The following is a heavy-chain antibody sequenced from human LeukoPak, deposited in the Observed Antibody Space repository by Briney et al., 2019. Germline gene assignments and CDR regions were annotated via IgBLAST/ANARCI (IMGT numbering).Heavy chain of an antibody. J-gene: IGHJ4*02. D-gene: IGHD5-18*01. Sequence: SETLSLTCAVYGGSFSGYYWSWIRQPPGKGLEWIGEINHSGSTNYNPSLKSRVTISVDTSKNQFSLKLSSVTAADTAVYYCARLSRRGYSHGYGRWGQGTLVTVSS. CDR1: GGSFSGYY. CDR2: INHSGST. CDR3: ARLSRRGYSHGYGR. V-gene: IGHV4-34*01.